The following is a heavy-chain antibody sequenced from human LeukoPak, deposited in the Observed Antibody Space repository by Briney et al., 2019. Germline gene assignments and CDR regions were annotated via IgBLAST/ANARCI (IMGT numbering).Heavy chain of an antibody. Sequence: PGGSLRLSCAASGFTFDDYAMHWVRQAPGKGLEWVSGLSWNSVDIGYADSVRGRFTISRDNAKNSLYLQMNSLRPEDTALYYRARGQRTPVTTIWYFDLWGRGTLVTVSS. CDR1: GFTFDDYA. V-gene: IGHV3-9*01. CDR3: ARGQRTPVTTIWYFDL. D-gene: IGHD4-17*01. CDR2: LSWNSVDI. J-gene: IGHJ2*01.